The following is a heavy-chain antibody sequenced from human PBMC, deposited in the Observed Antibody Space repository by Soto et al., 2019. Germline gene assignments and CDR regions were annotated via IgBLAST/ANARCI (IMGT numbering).Heavy chain of an antibody. V-gene: IGHV3-23*01. CDR2: ISGSGGST. CDR1: GFTFSSYA. J-gene: IGHJ4*02. CDR3: AKDLYSSGLSDRFN. Sequence: EVQLLESGGGLVQPGGSLRLSCAASGFTFSSYAMSWVRQAPGKGLEWVSAISGSGGSTYYADSVKARFTISRDNSKNTLYLQMNSLRAEDTAVYYCAKDLYSSGLSDRFNWGQGTLVTVSS. D-gene: IGHD6-19*01.